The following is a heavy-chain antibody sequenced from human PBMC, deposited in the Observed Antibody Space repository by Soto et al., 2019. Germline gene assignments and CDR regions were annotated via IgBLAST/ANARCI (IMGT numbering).Heavy chain of an antibody. CDR3: AAATYYDFWRGYVPTDY. CDR1: GFTFSSYA. CDR2: IGRDGAKT. J-gene: IGHJ4*02. V-gene: IGHV3-64*01. D-gene: IGHD3-3*01. Sequence: EVQLVESGGGSVQPGESLRLSCAASGFTFSSYAMYWVRQAPGKGLEYVSAIGRDGAKTYYANSVNGRFTISRDNSKNTLYLQMGSLRAEDMAVYYCAAATYYDFWRGYVPTDYWGQGTLVTVSP.